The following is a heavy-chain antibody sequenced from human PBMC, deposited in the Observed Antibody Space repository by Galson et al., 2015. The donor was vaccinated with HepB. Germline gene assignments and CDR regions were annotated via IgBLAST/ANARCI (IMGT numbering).Heavy chain of an antibody. D-gene: IGHD5-24*01. Sequence: SVKVSCKASGYTFTAYYIHWVRQAPGQGLEWMVWINPNTGGTNYEQKFEGRVTVTRDTSITTAYIELNRLSSDDTAVYYCARYNHGDGYNLYDYWGQGTLVTVSS. V-gene: IGHV1-2*02. J-gene: IGHJ4*02. CDR3: ARYNHGDGYNLYDY. CDR2: INPNTGGT. CDR1: GYTFTAYY.